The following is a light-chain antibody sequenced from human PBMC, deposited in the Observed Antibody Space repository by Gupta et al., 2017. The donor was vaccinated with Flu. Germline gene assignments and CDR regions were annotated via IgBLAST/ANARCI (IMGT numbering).Light chain of an antibody. J-gene: IGLJ1*01. CDR1: SSNIGAGYD. CDR2: GDN. Sequence: TIPCTGTSSNIGAGYDVHWYQQLPASAPNLLIYGDNNRPSGVPDRFSGSKSGTSASLAIAGLQAEDEADYYCQSYDSSLRGWDVFGSGTKVTVL. V-gene: IGLV1-40*01. CDR3: QSYDSSLRGWDV.